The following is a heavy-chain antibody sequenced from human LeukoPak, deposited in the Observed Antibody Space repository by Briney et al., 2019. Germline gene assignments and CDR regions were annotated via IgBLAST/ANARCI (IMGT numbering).Heavy chain of an antibody. D-gene: IGHD2-2*01. CDR1: EFTFSSHS. J-gene: IGHJ3*02. V-gene: IGHV3-21*01. Sequence: GSLRLSCAASEFTFSSHSMNWVRQAPGKGLEWVPSISRSGGSIYYADSLKGRFTISRDNAKNSLYLQMNSLRAEDTAVYFCARSLKVSAALDVFDIWGQGTMVTVSS. CDR3: ARSLKVSAALDVFDI. CDR2: ISRSGGSI.